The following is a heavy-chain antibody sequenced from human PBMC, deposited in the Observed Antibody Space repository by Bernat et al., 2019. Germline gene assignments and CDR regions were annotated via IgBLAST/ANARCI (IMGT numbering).Heavy chain of an antibody. Sequence: QTTLKESGPTLVKPTQTLTLTCTFSGFPLTTSGVGVGWIRQPPGKTLEWRAHIYWDDDKRYRPSLKSRLTITKDTAKNQVVLTLTNIDAVDTATYCCAHYVATLSTDYFDHWGQGTLVTDSS. CDR2: IYWDDDK. CDR1: GFPLTTSGVG. J-gene: IGHJ4*02. V-gene: IGHV2-5*02. CDR3: AHYVATLSTDYFDH. D-gene: IGHD2-8*02.